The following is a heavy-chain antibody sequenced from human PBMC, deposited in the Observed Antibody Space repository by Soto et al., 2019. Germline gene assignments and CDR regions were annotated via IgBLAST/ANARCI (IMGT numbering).Heavy chain of an antibody. D-gene: IGHD6-13*01. V-gene: IGHV3-23*01. CDR2: ISGSGGST. J-gene: IGHJ4*03. Sequence: EVQLLESGGGLIQPGGSLRLSSAASGFTFSSYAMNWVRQAPGKGLEWVSGISGSGGSTYYADSVKGRFTISRDNSHNTRYQPMSTVRPADTAVHYCAQAVSWYDYWGHGTLVTVAS. CDR3: AQAVSWYDY. CDR1: GFTFSSYA.